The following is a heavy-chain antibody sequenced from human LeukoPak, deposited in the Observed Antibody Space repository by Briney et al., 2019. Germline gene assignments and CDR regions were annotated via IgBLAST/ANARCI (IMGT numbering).Heavy chain of an antibody. D-gene: IGHD5-18*01. CDR1: GYTFTSYY. Sequence: ASVKVSCKASGYTFTSYYMHWVRQAPGQGLEWMGIINPSGGSTSYAQKFQGGVTMTRDTSTSTVYMELSSLRSEDTAVYYCARDSSLGYSYAIDWGQGTLVTVSS. V-gene: IGHV1-46*01. CDR3: ARDSSLGYSYAID. CDR2: INPSGGST. J-gene: IGHJ4*02.